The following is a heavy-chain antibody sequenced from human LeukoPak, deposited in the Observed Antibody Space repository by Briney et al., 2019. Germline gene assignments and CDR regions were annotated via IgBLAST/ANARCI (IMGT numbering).Heavy chain of an antibody. V-gene: IGHV3-53*01. Sequence: GGSLRLSCAASGFTVSSNYMSWVRQAPGKGLEWVSVIYSGGSTYYADSVKGRFTISRDNSKNTLYLQMNSLRAEDTAVYYCASPNYDSSGYYYRAAFDIWGQGTMVTVSS. CDR2: IYSGGST. D-gene: IGHD3-22*01. CDR1: GFTVSSNY. CDR3: ASPNYDSSGYYYRAAFDI. J-gene: IGHJ3*02.